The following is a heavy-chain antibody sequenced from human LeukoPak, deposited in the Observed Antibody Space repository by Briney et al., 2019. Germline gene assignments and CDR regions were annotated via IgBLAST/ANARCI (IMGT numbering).Heavy chain of an antibody. CDR1: GFTFSNYE. V-gene: IGHV3-48*03. Sequence: GGSLRLSCAASGFTFSNYEMNWVRQAPGKGLYWVSYISGSGSTIYYADSVKGQFTISRDNAKNSLFLQMDSLRVEDTAIYFCARGPFSTGWYVDWGQGTLVTVSS. CDR3: ARGPFSTGWYVD. CDR2: ISGSGSTI. D-gene: IGHD6-19*01. J-gene: IGHJ4*02.